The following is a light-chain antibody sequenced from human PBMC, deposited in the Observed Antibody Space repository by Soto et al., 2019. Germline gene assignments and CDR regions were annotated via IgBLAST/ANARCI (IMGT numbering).Light chain of an antibody. J-gene: IGLJ1*01. CDR2: SVS. Sequence: QSVLTQPASVSGSPGQSITISCSGSSSDIGAYNHVAWFQQFPGKTPKLVIYSVSDRPSGVSYRFSGSKSGNTASLTISGLQAEDEADYYCCSFTSRNTHVFGAGTKVTV. CDR3: CSFTSRNTHV. V-gene: IGLV2-14*01. CDR1: SSDIGAYNH.